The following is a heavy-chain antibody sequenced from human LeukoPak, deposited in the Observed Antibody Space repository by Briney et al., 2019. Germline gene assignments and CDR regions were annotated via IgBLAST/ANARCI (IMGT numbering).Heavy chain of an antibody. CDR3: AREDSGLDY. D-gene: IGHD3/OR15-3a*01. J-gene: IGHJ4*02. V-gene: IGHV3-74*01. CDR2: IDPDGGGT. CDR1: GFTFSTFW. Sequence: EGSLRLSCAASGFTFSTFWMHWVRQGPGKDLLWVSRIDPDGGGTTYADSVKGRFTISRDNAKNTLYLQMDSLRADDTAVYYCAREDSGLDYWGQGTLVTVSS.